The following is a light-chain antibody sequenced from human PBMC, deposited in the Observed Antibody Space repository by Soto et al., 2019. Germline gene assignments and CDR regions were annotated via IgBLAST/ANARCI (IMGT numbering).Light chain of an antibody. Sequence: DIQMTQSPSSLSASVGDRVTITCRASQSISSYLNWYQQKPGKARKLLIYAASSLQSGVPSRFSGSGSGTDFTLTISSLQPEDFATYYCQQSYSTRLTFGGGTKVEIK. CDR1: QSISSY. J-gene: IGKJ4*01. CDR3: QQSYSTRLT. V-gene: IGKV1-39*01. CDR2: AAS.